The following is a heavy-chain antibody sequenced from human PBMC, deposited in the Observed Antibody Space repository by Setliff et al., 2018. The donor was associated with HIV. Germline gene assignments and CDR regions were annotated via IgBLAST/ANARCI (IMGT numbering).Heavy chain of an antibody. V-gene: IGHV3-21*01. CDR2: ITGASGFI. D-gene: IGHD3-16*02. J-gene: IGHJ1*01. Sequence: NPGGSLRLSCAASGFTFSSYTMNWVRQAPGKGLEWVSCITGASGFIAYADSVKGRFTVSRDNAKNAVYLQMNSLRPEDTAVYYCARDRDPHYDYVWGNYRPEYFQHWGQGTQVTVSS. CDR1: GFTFSSYT. CDR3: ARDRDPHYDYVWGNYRPEYFQH.